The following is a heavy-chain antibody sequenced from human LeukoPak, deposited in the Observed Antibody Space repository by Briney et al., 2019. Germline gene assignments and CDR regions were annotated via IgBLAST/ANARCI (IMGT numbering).Heavy chain of an antibody. Sequence: PGGSLRLSCAASGFTFSNYAINWVRQAPGKGLEWVSAISGSGGSTYYADSVKGRFTISRDNSKNTLYLQMNSLGAEDTAVYYCVVQGGPFDYWGQGTLVTVSS. D-gene: IGHD3-10*01. CDR1: GFTFSNYA. CDR2: ISGSGGST. CDR3: VVQGGPFDY. J-gene: IGHJ4*02. V-gene: IGHV3-23*01.